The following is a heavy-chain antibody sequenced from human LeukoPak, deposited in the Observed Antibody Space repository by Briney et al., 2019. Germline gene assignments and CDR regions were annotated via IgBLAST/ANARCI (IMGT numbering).Heavy chain of an antibody. D-gene: IGHD5-12*01. CDR2: IWYHGNEI. J-gene: IGHJ4*02. CDR3: VRGSGGSGYGYWGDN. Sequence: PGGSLRLSCAASGFTFSSYGMHWVRKAPGKGLEWVAVIWYHGNEIHYVDSVKGRFAISRDNFRNTLYLQMNSLRAEDSAVYYCVRGSGGSGYGYWGDNWGQGTLVTVSS. V-gene: IGHV3-33*08. CDR1: GFTFSSYG.